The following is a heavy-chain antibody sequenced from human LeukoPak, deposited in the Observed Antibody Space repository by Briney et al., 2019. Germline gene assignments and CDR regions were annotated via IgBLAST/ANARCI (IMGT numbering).Heavy chain of an antibody. Sequence: PSETLSLTCTVSGYSISSGYYWGWIRQPPGKGLEWIGSIYHSGSTYYNPSLKSRVTISVDTSKNQFSLKLSSVTAADTALYYCARGNLNMDVWGKGTTVTVSS. CDR2: IYHSGST. V-gene: IGHV4-38-2*02. J-gene: IGHJ6*03. D-gene: IGHD1-14*01. CDR1: GYSISSGYY. CDR3: ARGNLNMDV.